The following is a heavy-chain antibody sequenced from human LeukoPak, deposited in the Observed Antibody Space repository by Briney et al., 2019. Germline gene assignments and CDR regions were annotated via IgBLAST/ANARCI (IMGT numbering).Heavy chain of an antibody. J-gene: IGHJ3*02. D-gene: IGHD3-3*01. CDR3: AKLAITIFGVVANYAFDI. Sequence: GESLKISCKGSGYSFTSYWIGWVRQMPGKGLEWMGIIYPGDSDTRYSPSFQGQVTISADKSISTAYLQWSSLKASDTAIYYCAKLAITIFGVVANYAFDIWGQGTMVTVSS. CDR1: GYSFTSYW. CDR2: IYPGDSDT. V-gene: IGHV5-51*01.